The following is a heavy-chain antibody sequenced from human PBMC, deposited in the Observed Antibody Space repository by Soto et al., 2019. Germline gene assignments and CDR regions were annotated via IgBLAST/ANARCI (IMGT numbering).Heavy chain of an antibody. CDR3: AREVVGGSGSYYRRPLVYFDY. Sequence: SETLSLTCTVSGGSISSYYWTWIRQPPGQGLEWIGYSYYSGSTNYNPSLKSRVTISVDTSKNQFSLKLSPVTAADTAVYYCAREVVGGSGSYYRRPLVYFDYWGQGTLVTVSS. J-gene: IGHJ4*02. V-gene: IGHV4-59*01. CDR1: GGSISSYY. D-gene: IGHD3-10*01. CDR2: SYYSGST.